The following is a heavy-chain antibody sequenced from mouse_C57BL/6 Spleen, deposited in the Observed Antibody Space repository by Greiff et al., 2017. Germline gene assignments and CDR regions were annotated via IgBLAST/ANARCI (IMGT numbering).Heavy chain of an antibody. J-gene: IGHJ4*01. CDR2: ISDGGSYT. CDR1: GFTFSSYA. D-gene: IGHD4-1*01. V-gene: IGHV5-4*01. Sequence: EVQVVESGGGLVKPGGSLKLSCAASGFTFSSYAMSWVRQTPEKRLEWVATISDGGSYTYYPDNVKGRFTISRDNAKNNLYLQMSHLKSEDTAMYYCARDHGLGRYAMDYWGQGTSVTVSS. CDR3: ARDHGLGRYAMDY.